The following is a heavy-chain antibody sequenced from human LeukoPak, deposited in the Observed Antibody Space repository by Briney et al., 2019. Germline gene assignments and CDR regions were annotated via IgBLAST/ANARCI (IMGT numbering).Heavy chain of an antibody. CDR1: GFTFNLCS. J-gene: IGHJ4*02. CDR3: ARDLSATYYFDF. CDR2: ISSSSSTI. D-gene: IGHD6-25*01. V-gene: IGHV3-48*02. Sequence: TGGSLRLSCAASGFTFNLCSMNWVRQAPGKGLEWVSYISSSSSTIYYADSVKGRFTISRDNAKNSLYLQMNSLRDEDTAVYYCARDLSATYYFDFWGQGTPVTVSS.